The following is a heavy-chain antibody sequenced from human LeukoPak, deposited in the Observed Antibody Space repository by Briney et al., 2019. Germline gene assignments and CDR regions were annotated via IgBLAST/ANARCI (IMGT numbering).Heavy chain of an antibody. CDR3: ARSSIYYYYGMDV. Sequence: SETLSLTCTVSGGSISSYYWSWIRQPPGKGLEWIGDIYYSGSTNYNPSLKSRVTISVDTSKNQFSLKLSSVTAADTAVYYCARSSIYYYYGMDVWGQGTTVTVSS. CDR1: GGSISSYY. J-gene: IGHJ6*02. V-gene: IGHV4-59*01. D-gene: IGHD2/OR15-2a*01. CDR2: IYYSGST.